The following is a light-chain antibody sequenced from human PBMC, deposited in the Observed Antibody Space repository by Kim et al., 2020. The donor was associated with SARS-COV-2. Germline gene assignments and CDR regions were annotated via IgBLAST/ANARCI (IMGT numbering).Light chain of an antibody. J-gene: IGLJ3*02. V-gene: IGLV4-69*01. CDR2: LNSDGSH. CDR3: QAWGTGIQWV. Sequence: FKLTCTRGSGHNSHVIAWHQQQPEKGPRYLMKLNSDGSHTKGDGIPDRFSGSSSGAERYLTISSLQSEDEADYYCQAWGTGIQWVFGGGTQLTVL. CDR1: SGHNSHV.